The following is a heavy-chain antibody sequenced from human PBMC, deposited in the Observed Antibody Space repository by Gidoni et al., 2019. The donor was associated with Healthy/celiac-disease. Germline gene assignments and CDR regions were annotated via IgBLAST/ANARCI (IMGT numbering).Heavy chain of an antibody. CDR1: GFTFSSYG. V-gene: IGHV3-30*18. D-gene: IGHD4-17*01. Sequence: QVQLVASGGGVVQPGRYRRLSGAASGFTFSSYGMHWFRQAPGKGLEWVAVISYDGSNKYYADSVKGRFTISRDNSKNTLYLQMNSLRAEDTAVYYCAKESHDYGDYPMGVWYYMDVWGKGTTVTVSS. CDR3: AKESHDYGDYPMGVWYYMDV. J-gene: IGHJ6*03. CDR2: ISYDGSNK.